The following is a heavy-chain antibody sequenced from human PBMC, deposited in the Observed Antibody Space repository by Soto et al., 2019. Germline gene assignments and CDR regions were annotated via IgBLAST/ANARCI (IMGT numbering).Heavy chain of an antibody. Sequence: GGSLRLSCAASGFTFSSYSMNWVRQAPGKGLEWVSYISSSSSTIYYADSVKGRFTISRDNAKNSLYLQMNSLRDEDTAVYYCARDGKQQFSTAGAFDIWGQGKMVTVSS. CDR2: ISSSSSTI. V-gene: IGHV3-48*02. D-gene: IGHD6-13*01. CDR1: GFTFSSYS. J-gene: IGHJ3*02. CDR3: ARDGKQQFSTAGAFDI.